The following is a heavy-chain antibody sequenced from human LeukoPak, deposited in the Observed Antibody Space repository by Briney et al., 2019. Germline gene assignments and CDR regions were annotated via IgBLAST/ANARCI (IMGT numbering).Heavy chain of an antibody. D-gene: IGHD2-21*02. CDR1: GFTFSSYA. CDR3: AKDIVVVTAGSNAFDI. Sequence: GGSLRLSCAASGFTFSSYAMSWVRQAPGKGLEWVSAISGSGGSAYYADSVKGRFTISRDNSKNTLYLQMNSLRAEDTAVYYCAKDIVVVTAGSNAFDIWGQGTMVTVSS. V-gene: IGHV3-23*01. J-gene: IGHJ3*02. CDR2: ISGSGGSA.